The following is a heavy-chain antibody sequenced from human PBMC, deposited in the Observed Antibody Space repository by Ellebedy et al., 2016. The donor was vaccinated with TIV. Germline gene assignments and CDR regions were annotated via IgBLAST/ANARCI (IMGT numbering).Heavy chain of an antibody. V-gene: IGHV4-59*01. CDR3: ARGSGQQLGN. J-gene: IGHJ4*02. Sequence: SETLSLXCTVSGGSISPYYWSWVRQPPGKGLEWIGYIHHSGTTNYNPSLKSRVTISVDTSKSQLSLKLRSVTAADTAVYYCARGSGQQLGNWGPGTLVTVSS. CDR1: GGSISPYY. D-gene: IGHD6-13*01. CDR2: IHHSGTT.